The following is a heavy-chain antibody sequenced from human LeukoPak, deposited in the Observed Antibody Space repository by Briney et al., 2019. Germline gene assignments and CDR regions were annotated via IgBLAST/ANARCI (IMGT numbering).Heavy chain of an antibody. CDR1: GFTFSSYA. V-gene: IGHV3-23*01. D-gene: IGHD3-22*01. CDR3: AKEARRGYYDSNGYFDY. Sequence: PGGSLRLSCVASGFTFSSYAMSWVRQVPGKGLEWVSGISGSGGSTYYTDSVKGRFTISADNPRNTLYLQMNSLRAEDTAVYYCAKEARRGYYDSNGYFDYWGQGTLVTVSS. CDR2: ISGSGGST. J-gene: IGHJ4*02.